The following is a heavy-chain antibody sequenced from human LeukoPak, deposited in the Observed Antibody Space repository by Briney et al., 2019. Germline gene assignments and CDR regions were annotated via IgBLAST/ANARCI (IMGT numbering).Heavy chain of an antibody. Sequence: SVKVSCKASGGNFSSYAISWVRQAPGQGLEWMGGIIPIFGTANYAQKFQGRVTITADESTSTAYMELSSLRSEDTAVYYCARSIAAAGYEPSDGQFDYWGQGTLVTVSS. V-gene: IGHV1-69*13. D-gene: IGHD6-13*01. CDR3: ARSIAAAGYEPSDGQFDY. CDR2: IIPIFGTA. J-gene: IGHJ4*02. CDR1: GGNFSSYA.